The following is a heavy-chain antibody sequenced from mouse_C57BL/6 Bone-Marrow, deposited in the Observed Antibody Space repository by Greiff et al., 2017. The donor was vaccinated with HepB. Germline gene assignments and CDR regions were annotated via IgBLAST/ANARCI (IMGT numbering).Heavy chain of an antibody. CDR2: IHPNSGST. V-gene: IGHV1-64*01. Sequence: VQLQQPGAELVKPGASVKLSCKASGYTFTSYWMHWVKQRPGQGLEWIGMIHPNSGSTNYNEKFKSKATLTVDKSSSTAYMQLSSLTSEDSAVYYCAREAFEYAMDYWGQGTSVTVSS. CDR1: GYTFTSYW. J-gene: IGHJ4*01. CDR3: AREAFEYAMDY. D-gene: IGHD6-1*01.